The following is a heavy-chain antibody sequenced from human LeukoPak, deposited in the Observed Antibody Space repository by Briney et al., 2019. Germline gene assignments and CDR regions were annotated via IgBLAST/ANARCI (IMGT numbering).Heavy chain of an antibody. Sequence: GGSLRLSCAASGFTFSDYYMSWIRQAPGKGLEWVSYISSSGNTIYYADSVRGRFTISRDNSKNTLYLQMNSLRAEDTAVYYCARRANYYDSSGYYDLAFDIWGQGTMVTVSS. D-gene: IGHD3-22*01. CDR2: ISSSGNTI. CDR3: ARRANYYDSSGYYDLAFDI. J-gene: IGHJ3*02. V-gene: IGHV3-11*01. CDR1: GFTFSDYY.